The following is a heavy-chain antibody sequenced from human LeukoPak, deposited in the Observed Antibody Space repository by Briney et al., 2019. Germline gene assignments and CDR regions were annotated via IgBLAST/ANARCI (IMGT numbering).Heavy chain of an antibody. CDR3: ARDSYCGGDCYYSY. CDR2: IYTSGST. J-gene: IGHJ4*02. D-gene: IGHD2-21*01. CDR1: GGSISSGSYY. V-gene: IGHV4-61*02. Sequence: SETLSLTCTVSGGSISSGSYYWSWIRQPAGKGLEWIGRIYTSGSTNYNPSLKSRVTISVDTSKNQFSLKLSSVTAADPAVYYCARDSYCGGDCYYSYWGQGTLVTVSS.